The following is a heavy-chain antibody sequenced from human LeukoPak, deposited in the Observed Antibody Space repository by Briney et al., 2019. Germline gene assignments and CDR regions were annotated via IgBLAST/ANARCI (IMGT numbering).Heavy chain of an antibody. D-gene: IGHD3-10*01. V-gene: IGHV3-30*02. Sequence: PGGSLRLSCAASGFTFSSYGMHWVRQAPGKGLGWVAVIWYGGSNKYYADSVKGRFTISRDNSKNTLYLQMNSLRAEDTAVYYCAKDKYGSGSYYGYYFDYWGQGTLVTVSS. CDR1: GFTFSSYG. J-gene: IGHJ4*02. CDR2: IWYGGSNK. CDR3: AKDKYGSGSYYGYYFDY.